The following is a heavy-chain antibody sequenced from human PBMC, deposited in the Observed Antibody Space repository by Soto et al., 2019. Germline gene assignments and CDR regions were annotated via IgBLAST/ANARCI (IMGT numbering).Heavy chain of an antibody. Sequence: GGSLRLSCAASGFTFSSYAMSWVRQAPGKGLEWVSAISGSGGGTYYADSVKGRFTISRDNSKNTLYLQMNSLRAEDTAVYYCAKDTAVAGTHDDYWGQGTLVTVSS. V-gene: IGHV3-23*01. CDR3: AKDTAVAGTHDDY. CDR2: ISGSGGGT. J-gene: IGHJ4*02. D-gene: IGHD6-19*01. CDR1: GFTFSSYA.